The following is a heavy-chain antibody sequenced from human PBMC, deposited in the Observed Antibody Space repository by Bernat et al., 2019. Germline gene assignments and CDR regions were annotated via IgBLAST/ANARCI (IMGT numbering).Heavy chain of an antibody. CDR2: IYTSGST. V-gene: IGHV4-4*07. CDR1: GGSISSYY. CDR3: ATTVTTPNGAGNFDY. D-gene: IGHD4-17*01. J-gene: IGHJ4*02. Sequence: QVQLQESGPGLVKPSETLSLTCTVSGGSISSYYWSWIRQPAGKGLEWIGRIYTSGSTNYTPSLKSRVTMSVDTSQNQFSLKLSSVTAADTAVYYCATTVTTPNGAGNFDYWGQGTLVTVSS.